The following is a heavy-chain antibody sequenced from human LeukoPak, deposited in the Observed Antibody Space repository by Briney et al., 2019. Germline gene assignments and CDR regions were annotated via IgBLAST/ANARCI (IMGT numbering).Heavy chain of an antibody. CDR1: GFTFSSYA. CDR2: ISYDGRNK. J-gene: IGHJ6*02. V-gene: IGHV3-30-3*01. Sequence: PGGSMRLSCAASGFTFSSYAMHWVRHAPGKGLEWVAVISYDGRNKYYADSVKGRFTISRDNSKNTLYLQMNSLRAEDTAVYYCARDIVVVPAAAYYYYYGMDVWGQGTTVTVSS. D-gene: IGHD2-2*01. CDR3: ARDIVVVPAAAYYYYYGMDV.